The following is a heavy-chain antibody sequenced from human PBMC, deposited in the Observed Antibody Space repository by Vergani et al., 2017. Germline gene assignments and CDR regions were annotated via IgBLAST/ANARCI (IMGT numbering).Heavy chain of an antibody. CDR3: ARGNPDVDFDI. J-gene: IGHJ3*02. CDR1: GVSIGSNSYY. D-gene: IGHD5-12*01. CDR2: IHTNGVI. V-gene: IGHV4-61*02. Sequence: QLQLQESCPGLVKPSETLSLICTVSGVSIGSNSYYWSWLRQPAGKRLEWIGRIHTNGVIHYNPSLNSRATISVDTSRNQISLKLTSVTATDTAIYFCARGNPDVDFDIWGQGKMTTVSS.